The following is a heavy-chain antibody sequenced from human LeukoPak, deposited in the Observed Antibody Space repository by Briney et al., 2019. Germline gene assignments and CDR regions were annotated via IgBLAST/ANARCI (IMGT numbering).Heavy chain of an antibody. CDR2: ISSGSGTI. D-gene: IGHD2-8*01. J-gene: IGHJ6*03. Sequence: GGSLRLSCAASGFTFSSYSMNWVRQAPGKGLEWLSYISSGSGTIYYADSVRGRFTISRDNAKNSLYLQMNSLRVEDTAVYYCARDSYGYYYVDVWGKGTTVTVSS. CDR3: ARDSYGYYYVDV. CDR1: GFTFSSYS. V-gene: IGHV3-48*01.